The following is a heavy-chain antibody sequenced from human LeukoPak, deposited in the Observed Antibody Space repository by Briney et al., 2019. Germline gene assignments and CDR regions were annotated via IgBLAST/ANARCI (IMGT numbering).Heavy chain of an antibody. D-gene: IGHD3-9*01. CDR2: ITWTGGGI. J-gene: IGHJ4*02. Sequence: GGSLRLSCAASGFTFSNYAMSWVRQAPGKGLEWVSGITWTGGGIEYADAVKGRFTISRDSAKNSLYLEINSLRAEDMALYYCAKDISAGLTGTPFDCWGQGTLVTVSS. CDR1: GFTFSNYA. CDR3: AKDISAGLTGTPFDC. V-gene: IGHV3-9*03.